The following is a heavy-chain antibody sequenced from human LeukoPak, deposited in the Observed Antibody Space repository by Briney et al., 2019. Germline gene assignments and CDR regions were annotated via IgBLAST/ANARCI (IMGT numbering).Heavy chain of an antibody. CDR2: IYPGDSDT. CDR3: ARHGDSSGDAFHI. V-gene: IGHV5-51*01. J-gene: IGHJ3*02. Sequence: GESLKISCKGSGYSFTNYWIGWVRQMPGKGLEWMGIIYPGDSDTRYSPSLQGQVTISADKSISSAYLQWSSLKASDTAMYYCARHGDSSGDAFHIWGQGTMVTVSS. CDR1: GYSFTNYW. D-gene: IGHD3-22*01.